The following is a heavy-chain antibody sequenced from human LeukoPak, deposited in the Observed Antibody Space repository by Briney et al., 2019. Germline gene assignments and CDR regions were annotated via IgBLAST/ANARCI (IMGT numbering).Heavy chain of an antibody. D-gene: IGHD5-24*01. J-gene: IGHJ3*02. CDR3: AHSVEMVDAFDI. V-gene: IGHV2-5*02. CDR1: GFSRRTSGVG. Sequence: SGPTLVNPTQTLTLTCTFSGFSRRTSGVGLGWIRQPPRKAREWLALIYWDDDKSYSTSLKSRLTITKDTSKDQVVLTMTNIDPVDTATYYCAHSVEMVDAFDIWGQGTMVTVSS. CDR2: IYWDDDK.